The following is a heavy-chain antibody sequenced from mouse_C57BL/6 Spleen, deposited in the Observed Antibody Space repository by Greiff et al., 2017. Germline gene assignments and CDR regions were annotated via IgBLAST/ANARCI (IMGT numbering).Heavy chain of an antibody. CDR1: GYTFTSYW. D-gene: IGHD2-3*01. J-gene: IGHJ2*01. Sequence: QVQLQQSGAELAKLGASVKLSCKASGYTFTSYWMHWVKQRPGQGLEWIGYINPSSGYTKYNQKFKDKATLTADKSSSTAYMQLSSLTYEDSAVYYCARKRDGYYGGFDYWGQGTTLTVSS. V-gene: IGHV1-7*01. CDR2: INPSSGYT. CDR3: ARKRDGYYGGFDY.